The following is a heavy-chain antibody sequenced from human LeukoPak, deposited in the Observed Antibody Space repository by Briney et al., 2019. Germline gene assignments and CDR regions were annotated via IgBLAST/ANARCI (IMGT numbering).Heavy chain of an antibody. V-gene: IGHV3-7*03. D-gene: IGHD6-19*01. CDR3: AKGPGLAVAGSDY. J-gene: IGHJ4*02. CDR1: GFRFSSYW. CDR2: IKQDGSEK. Sequence: GGSLRLSCAASGFRFSSYWMSWVRQAPGKGLEWVANIKQDGSEKYYVDSVKGRFTISRDNAKNSLYLQMNSLRAEDTAVFYCAKGPGLAVAGSDYWGQGTLVTVSS.